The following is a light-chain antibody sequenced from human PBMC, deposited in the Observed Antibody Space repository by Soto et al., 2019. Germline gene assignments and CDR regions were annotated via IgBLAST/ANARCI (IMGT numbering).Light chain of an antibody. J-gene: IGKJ5*01. V-gene: IGKV1-9*01. Sequence: DIQLTQSPSFLSASVGDRVTITCRASQGISSYLAWYQQKPGKAPKLLIYAASTLQSGVPLRFSGSTSGTSFTLRISSLQPEDFATPECQQLLSYPITCGQGPRLEIK. CDR2: AAS. CDR3: QQLLSYPIT. CDR1: QGISSY.